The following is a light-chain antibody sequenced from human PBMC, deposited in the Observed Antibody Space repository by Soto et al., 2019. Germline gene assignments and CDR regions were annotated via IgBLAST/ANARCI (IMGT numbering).Light chain of an antibody. Sequence: EIVLTHSPATLSLSPWERATLXLMASHSVSSHLAWFQQRPGQAPRLLIYDASTRAPGIPARFSGRGSGADFTLTISSLEPEDFAVYYCQQYGSSPWTFGQGTKVDIK. CDR2: DAS. J-gene: IGKJ1*01. V-gene: IGKV3-11*01. CDR1: HSVSSH. CDR3: QQYGSSPWT.